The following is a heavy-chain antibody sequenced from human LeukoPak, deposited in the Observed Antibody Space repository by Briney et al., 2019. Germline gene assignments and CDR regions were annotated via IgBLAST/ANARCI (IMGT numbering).Heavy chain of an antibody. CDR1: GDSFSTYW. V-gene: IGHV5-51*01. J-gene: IGHJ4*02. CDR2: IYAGDSDT. Sequence: GESLQISCKASGDSFSTYWIAWVRQMPGKGLEWMGVIYAGDSDTRYSPSFQGQVTISADKSLNTAYVQWSNLKASDTAMYYCVRLRGELMDGLDCWGQGTLVTVSS. CDR3: VRLRGELMDGLDC. D-gene: IGHD2-8*01.